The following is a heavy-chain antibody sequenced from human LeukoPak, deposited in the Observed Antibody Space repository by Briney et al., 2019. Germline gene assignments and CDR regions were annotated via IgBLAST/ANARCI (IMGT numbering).Heavy chain of an antibody. Sequence: GGSLRLSCAASGFTFSSYEMNWVRQAPGKGLEWVSFITSSGSTTYYADSVKGRFTVSRDNAKNSLYLQMNSLRAEDTAVYYCARVAYCSSSTCRNYFDYWGQGTLVTVSS. J-gene: IGHJ4*02. CDR2: ITSSGSTT. CDR3: ARVAYCSSSTCRNYFDY. CDR1: GFTFSSYE. D-gene: IGHD2-2*01. V-gene: IGHV3-48*03.